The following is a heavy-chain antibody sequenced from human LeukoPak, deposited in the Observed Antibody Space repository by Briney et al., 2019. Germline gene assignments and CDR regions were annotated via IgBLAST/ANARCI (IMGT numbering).Heavy chain of an antibody. D-gene: IGHD2-15*01. V-gene: IGHV3-74*01. CDR2: INSDGSST. Sequence: GGSLRLSCAASGFTFSSSWMHWVRQAPRKGLVWVSRINSDGSSTGYADSVKGRFTISRDNAKNTLYLQMNSLRAEDTAVYYCARDQDGGYFDYWGQGTLVTVSS. CDR3: ARDQDGGYFDY. J-gene: IGHJ4*02. CDR1: GFTFSSSW.